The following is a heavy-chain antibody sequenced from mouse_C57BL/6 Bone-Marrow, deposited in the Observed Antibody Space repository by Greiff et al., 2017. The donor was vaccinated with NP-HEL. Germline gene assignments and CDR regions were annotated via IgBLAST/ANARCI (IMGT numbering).Heavy chain of an antibody. CDR2: IYPGDGDT. CDR1: GYAFSSSW. J-gene: IGHJ2*01. V-gene: IGHV1-82*01. Sequence: QVQLQQSGPELVKPGASVKISCKASGYAFSSSWMNWVKQRPGTGLEWIGRIYPGDGDTNYNGKFKGKATLTADKSSSTAYMQLSSLTSEDSAVYFCATEYYGSCDYWGQGTTLTVSS. D-gene: IGHD1-1*01. CDR3: ATEYYGSCDY.